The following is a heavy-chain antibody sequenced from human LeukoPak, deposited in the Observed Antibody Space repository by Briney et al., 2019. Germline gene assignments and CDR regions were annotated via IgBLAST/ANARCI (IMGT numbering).Heavy chain of an antibody. CDR2: IYYSGST. CDR1: GGSISSYY. D-gene: IGHD5-24*01. J-gene: IGHJ4*02. Sequence: SETLSLTCTVSGGSISSYYWSWIRQPPGKGLEWIGYIYYSGSTNYNPSLKSRVTISVDTSKNQFSLKLSSVTAADTAVYYCARERDGYSRPAFDYWGQGTLVTVSS. V-gene: IGHV4-59*01. CDR3: ARERDGYSRPAFDY.